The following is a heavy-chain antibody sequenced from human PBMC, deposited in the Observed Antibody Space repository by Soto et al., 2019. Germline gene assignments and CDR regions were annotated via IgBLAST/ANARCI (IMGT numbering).Heavy chain of an antibody. Sequence: SETLSLTCTVSGGSISSSSYYWGWIRQPPGKGLEWIGSIYYSGSTYYTPSLKSRVTISVDTSKNQFSLKLSSVTAADTAVYYCARPVRIAAVYWLDPRGQGTLVTVSS. D-gene: IGHD6-13*01. CDR3: ARPVRIAAVYWLDP. J-gene: IGHJ5*02. V-gene: IGHV4-39*01. CDR2: IYYSGST. CDR1: GGSISSSSYY.